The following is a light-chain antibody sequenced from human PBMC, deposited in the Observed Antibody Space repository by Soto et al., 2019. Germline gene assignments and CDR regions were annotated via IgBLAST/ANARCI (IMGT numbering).Light chain of an antibody. Sequence: DILMTQSPYSLSASVGDRVTITCRASQSISSYLNWYQQKPGKAPKLLIYAASSLQSGVPSRFSGCGSGTDFTLTISSLQPEDFATYYCQQSYSTPWTFGQGTKVEIK. V-gene: IGKV1-39*01. CDR3: QQSYSTPWT. J-gene: IGKJ1*01. CDR1: QSISSY. CDR2: AAS.